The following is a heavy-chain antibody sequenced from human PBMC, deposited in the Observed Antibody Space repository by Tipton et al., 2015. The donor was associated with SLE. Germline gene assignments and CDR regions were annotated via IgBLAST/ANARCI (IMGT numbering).Heavy chain of an antibody. CDR2: IHSSGNI. CDR3: ARDLPGVTTGQFDH. V-gene: IGHV4-4*07. CDR1: GDSIVTYH. D-gene: IGHD4-11*01. J-gene: IGHJ4*02. Sequence: TLSLTCTVSGDSIVTYHWNWIRQPAGKGLEWIGRIHSSGNINYNPSLKSRVTMSLDASKNQFSLSLRSVTAADTAVYYCARDLPGVTTGQFDHWGQGTLVTVSS.